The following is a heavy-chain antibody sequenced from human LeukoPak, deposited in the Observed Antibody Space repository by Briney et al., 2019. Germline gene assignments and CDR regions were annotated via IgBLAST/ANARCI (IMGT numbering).Heavy chain of an antibody. Sequence: PSETLSLTCTVSGDSISSGDYYWSWIRQPAGKGLEWIGRISSSGSTNYNPSLKSRVTISVDTSKNQFSLKLSSVTAADTAVYYCARGSILLSVSRYYDSRIHAFDIWGQGTMVTVSS. CDR3: ARGSILLSVSRYYDSRIHAFDI. J-gene: IGHJ3*02. CDR2: ISSSGST. D-gene: IGHD3-22*01. CDR1: GDSISSGDYY. V-gene: IGHV4-61*02.